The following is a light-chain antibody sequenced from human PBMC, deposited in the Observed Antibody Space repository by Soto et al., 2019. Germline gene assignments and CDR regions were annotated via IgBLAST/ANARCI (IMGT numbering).Light chain of an antibody. CDR2: DVS. J-gene: IGLJ2*01. V-gene: IGLV2-11*01. Sequence: SVSPGDRVTLSCTGTSSDVGGYNYVSWYQQHPGKAPKLMIYDVSKRPSGVPDRFSGSKSGNTASLTISGLQAEDEADYYCCSFAGLFGGGTQRT. CDR3: CSFAGL. CDR1: SSDVGGYNY.